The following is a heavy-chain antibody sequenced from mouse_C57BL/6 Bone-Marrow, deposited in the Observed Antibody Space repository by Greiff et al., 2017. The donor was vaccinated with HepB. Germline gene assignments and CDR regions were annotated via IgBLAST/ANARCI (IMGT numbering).Heavy chain of an antibody. CDR1: EYEFPSHD. D-gene: IGHD1-1*01. CDR2: INSDGGST. V-gene: IGHV5-2*01. CDR3: ARQNGSRADYFDY. Sequence: EVKLMESGGGLVQPGESLKLSCESNEYEFPSHDMSWVRKTPEKSLELVAAINSDGGSTYYPDTMERRFIISRDNTKKTLYMQMSSLRSEDTALYYCARQNGSRADYFDYWGQGTTLTVSS. J-gene: IGHJ2*01.